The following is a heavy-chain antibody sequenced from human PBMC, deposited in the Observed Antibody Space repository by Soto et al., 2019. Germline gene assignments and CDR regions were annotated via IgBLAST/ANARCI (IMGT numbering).Heavy chain of an antibody. Sequence: QVQLQESGPGLVKPSQTLSLTCTVSGGSISSGGYFWSWIRQHPGKGLEWIGYIYYSGSTYYNPSLKSRVTISVDTSKNQFSLKLSSVTAADTAVYYCARGGIAAAAPPDYWGQGTLVTVSS. D-gene: IGHD6-13*01. CDR3: ARGGIAAAAPPDY. CDR1: GGSISSGGYF. J-gene: IGHJ4*02. V-gene: IGHV4-31*03. CDR2: IYYSGST.